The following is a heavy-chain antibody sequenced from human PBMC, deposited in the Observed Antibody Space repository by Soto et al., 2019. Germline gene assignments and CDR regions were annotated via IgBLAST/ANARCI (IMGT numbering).Heavy chain of an antibody. CDR3: ARGWSYDILTGYSY. CDR2: ITPIFGTP. J-gene: IGHJ4*02. Sequence: SVKVSCKASGGTFSNYAISWVRQAPGQGLEWMGGITPIFGTPNYAQKFQGRVTITADESTNTAYMELSSLRSEDTALYYCARGWSYDILTGYSYWGQGTLVTVSS. D-gene: IGHD3-9*01. V-gene: IGHV1-69*13. CDR1: GGTFSNYA.